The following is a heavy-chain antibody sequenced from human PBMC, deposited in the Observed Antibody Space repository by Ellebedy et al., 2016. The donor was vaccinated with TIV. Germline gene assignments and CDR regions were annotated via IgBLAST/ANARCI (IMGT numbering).Heavy chain of an antibody. CDR2: IYPGDSDT. J-gene: IGHJ4*02. D-gene: IGHD3-22*01. Sequence: PGGSLRLSCKASGYTFTNQWIGWVRQMPGKGLEWMGIIYPGDSDTRYSPSFQGQVTISADKSISTAYLQWSSLKASDTAIYYCARHRADSSALGGETYSFDYWGQGTLVIVSS. CDR3: ARHRADSSALGGETYSFDY. V-gene: IGHV5-51*01. CDR1: GYTFTNQW.